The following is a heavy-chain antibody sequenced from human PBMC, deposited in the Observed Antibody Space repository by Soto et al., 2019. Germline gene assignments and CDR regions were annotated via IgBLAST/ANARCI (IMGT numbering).Heavy chain of an antibody. Sequence: SETLSLTCAVYGGSFSGYYWTWLRQPPGKGLEWIGEINHSGSTNYNPSLKSRVTISVDTSKNQFSLKVTSVTAADTAVYYRATANWSHHYFDPWGQGTLVTVSS. D-gene: IGHD1-1*01. CDR3: ATANWSHHYFDP. CDR1: GGSFSGYY. J-gene: IGHJ5*02. CDR2: INHSGST. V-gene: IGHV4-34*01.